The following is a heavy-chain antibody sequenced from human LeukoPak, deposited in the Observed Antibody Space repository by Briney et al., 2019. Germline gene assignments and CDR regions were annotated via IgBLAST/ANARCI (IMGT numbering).Heavy chain of an antibody. CDR2: IYYTGNTKNIGST. Sequence: SETLSLTCTVSGGSINIYYWNWIRQPPGKGLEWIGYIYYTGNTKNIGSTSYNPSLNSRVTMSVDTSKNQFSLKLSSVTAADTAVYYCARAGFDDYVWGSYRHTGFDYWGQGTLVTVS. CDR3: ARAGFDDYVWGSYRHTGFDY. D-gene: IGHD3-16*02. V-gene: IGHV4-59*01. CDR1: GGSINIYY. J-gene: IGHJ4*02.